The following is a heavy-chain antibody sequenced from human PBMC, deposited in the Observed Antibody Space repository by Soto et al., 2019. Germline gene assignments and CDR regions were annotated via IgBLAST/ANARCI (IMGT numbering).Heavy chain of an antibody. CDR3: ARVAYDAFEI. V-gene: IGHV3-11*05. J-gene: IGHJ3*02. CDR1: GFTFSDYY. Sequence: QVQLVESGGGLVKPGGSLRLSCAASGFTFSDYYMNWIRQAPGKGLEWVSYISSSRSYTNYADSVKGRFTISRDNAKNSLYLQMNRLRAEDTAVYYCARVAYDAFEIWGQGKMVTVSS. D-gene: IGHD3-16*01. CDR2: ISSSRSYT.